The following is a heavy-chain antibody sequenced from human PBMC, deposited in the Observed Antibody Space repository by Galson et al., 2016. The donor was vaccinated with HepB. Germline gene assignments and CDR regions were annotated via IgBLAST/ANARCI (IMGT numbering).Heavy chain of an antibody. CDR2: IIPILDMT. D-gene: IGHD3-3*01. CDR1: GGTFSNYA. Sequence: SVKVSCKASGGTFSNYAVTWVRQAPGQGLEWMGRIIPILDMTNYAQKFQGRVTISADTSTSTAYMELSSLRSEDTALYYSAGSLYYDLYGMDVWGQGTTVTVSS. J-gene: IGHJ6*02. V-gene: IGHV1-69*04. CDR3: AGSLYYDLYGMDV.